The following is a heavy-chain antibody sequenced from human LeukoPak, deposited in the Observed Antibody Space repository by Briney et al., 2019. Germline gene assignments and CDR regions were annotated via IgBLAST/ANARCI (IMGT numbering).Heavy chain of an antibody. Sequence: GGSLRLSCAASGFTFSSYWMSWVRQAPGKGLEWVANIKQDGSEKYYVDSVKGRFTISRDNAKSSLYLQMSSLRAEDTAVYYCAREGYCSGGSCYDNWFDPWGQGTLVTVSS. J-gene: IGHJ5*02. D-gene: IGHD2-15*01. CDR2: IKQDGSEK. V-gene: IGHV3-7*01. CDR3: AREGYCSGGSCYDNWFDP. CDR1: GFTFSSYW.